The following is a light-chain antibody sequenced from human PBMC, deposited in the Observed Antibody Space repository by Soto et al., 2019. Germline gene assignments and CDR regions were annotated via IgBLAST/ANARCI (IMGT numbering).Light chain of an antibody. Sequence: EIVLTQSPVTLSLSPGERATLSCRASQSVSSRYFAWYQQKPGQALRLLIYAASSRAAGIPDRLSGSGSGTDFSLTISRLEPEDFAVYYCHQYASSRTFGPGTKVE. J-gene: IGKJ1*01. V-gene: IGKV3-20*01. CDR1: QSVSSRY. CDR2: AAS. CDR3: HQYASSRT.